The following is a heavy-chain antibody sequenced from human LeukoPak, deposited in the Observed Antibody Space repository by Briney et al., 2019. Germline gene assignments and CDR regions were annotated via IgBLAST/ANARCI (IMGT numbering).Heavy chain of an antibody. J-gene: IGHJ4*02. CDR1: GFTFSSYW. CDR3: ASAPNENFFDF. Sequence: GGSLRLSCAASGFTFSSYWMRWVRQAPGKGLEWVGNINQDGGANDYGGSVEGRFTVSRDNANHSLYLQMNSLTAEDTSVYFCASAPNENFFDFWGQGTLVTVSS. D-gene: IGHD1-7*01. CDR2: INQDGGAN. V-gene: IGHV3-7*01.